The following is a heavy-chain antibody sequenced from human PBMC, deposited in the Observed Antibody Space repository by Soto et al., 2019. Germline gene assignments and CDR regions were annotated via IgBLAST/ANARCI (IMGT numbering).Heavy chain of an antibody. CDR1: GFTFSNYW. CDR2: TSSDGSVK. D-gene: IGHD1-1*01. Sequence: GGSLRLSCAASGFTFSNYWIHWVRQVPGKGLVWVSRTSSDGSVKTYADSVKGRFTISRDNAKNTVFLQMDSLRAEDTSVYYCARYTYNISPFEYWGHGTLVTVSS. V-gene: IGHV3-74*01. CDR3: ARYTYNISPFEY. J-gene: IGHJ4*01.